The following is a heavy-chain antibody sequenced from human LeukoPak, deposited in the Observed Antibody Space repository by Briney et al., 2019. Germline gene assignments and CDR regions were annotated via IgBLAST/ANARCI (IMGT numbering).Heavy chain of an antibody. J-gene: IGHJ4*02. Sequence: SETLSLTCTVSGGSISSSSYYWGWIRQPPGKGLERIGSIYYSGSTYYNPSLKSRVTISVDTSKNQFSLKLSSVTAADTAVYYCAGGRIVLMVYADYWGQGTLVTVSS. V-gene: IGHV4-39*07. CDR1: GGSISSSSYY. CDR3: AGGRIVLMVYADY. CDR2: IYYSGST. D-gene: IGHD2-8*01.